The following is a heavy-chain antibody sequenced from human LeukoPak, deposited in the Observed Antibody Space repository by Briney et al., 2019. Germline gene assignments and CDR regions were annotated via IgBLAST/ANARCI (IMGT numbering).Heavy chain of an antibody. J-gene: IGHJ4*02. CDR3: ARFGCSSTSCYYVY. V-gene: IGHV1-2*02. D-gene: IGHD2-2*01. CDR2: INPNSGGT. CDR1: GYTFTGYY. Sequence: ASVKVSCKASGYTFTGYYMHWVRQAPGQGLEWIGWINPNSGGTNYAQKFQGRVTMTRDTSISTAYMELSRLRSDDTAVYYCARFGCSSTSCYYVYWGQGTLVTVSS.